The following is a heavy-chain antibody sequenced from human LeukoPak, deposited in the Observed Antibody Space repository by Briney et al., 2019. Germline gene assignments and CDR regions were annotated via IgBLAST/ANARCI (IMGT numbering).Heavy chain of an antibody. CDR2: ISSSSSYI. D-gene: IGHD1-1*01. CDR1: GVTFSSYS. Sequence: GGSLRLSCAASGVTFSSYSMNWVRQAPGKGLEWVSSISSSSSYIYYADSVKGRFTISRDNAKNSLYLQMNSLRAEDTAVYYCARDTTSPLRFFDYWGQGTLVTVSS. J-gene: IGHJ4*02. CDR3: ARDTTSPLRFFDY. V-gene: IGHV3-21*01.